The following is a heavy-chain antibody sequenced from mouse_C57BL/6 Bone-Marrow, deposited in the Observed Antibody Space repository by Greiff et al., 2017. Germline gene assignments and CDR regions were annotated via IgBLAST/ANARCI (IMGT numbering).Heavy chain of an antibody. D-gene: IGHD1-1*01. Sequence: QVQLQQPGAELVRPGTSVKLSCKASGYTFTSYWMHWVKQRPGQGLEWIGVIDPSDSYTNYNQKFKGKATLTVDTSSSTAYMQLRSLTSEDSAVYYGAPCFITTGYFDVWGTGTTVTVSS. CDR3: APCFITTGYFDV. J-gene: IGHJ1*03. CDR2: IDPSDSYT. V-gene: IGHV1-59*01. CDR1: GYTFTSYW.